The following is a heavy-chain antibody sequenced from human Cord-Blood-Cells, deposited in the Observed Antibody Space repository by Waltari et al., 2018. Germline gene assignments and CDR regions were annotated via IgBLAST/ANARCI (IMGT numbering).Heavy chain of an antibody. Sequence: QLQLQESGPGLVKPSEPLSLTCTVSGGSISSSSYYWGWIRQPPGKGLEWIGSIYYSGSTYYNPSLKSRVTISVDTSKNQFSLKLSSVTAADTAVYYCARHDGLLWFGELLLNWFDPWGQGTLVTVSS. V-gene: IGHV4-39*01. CDR2: IYYSGST. J-gene: IGHJ5*02. D-gene: IGHD3-10*01. CDR1: GGSISSSSYY. CDR3: ARHDGLLWFGELLLNWFDP.